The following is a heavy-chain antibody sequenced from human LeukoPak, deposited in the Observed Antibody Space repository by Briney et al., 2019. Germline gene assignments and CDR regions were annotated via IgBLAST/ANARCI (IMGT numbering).Heavy chain of an antibody. CDR2: INPSGGST. Sequence: ASVKVACKASGYTFTCYYMHWVRQAPGQGLEWMGIINPSGGSTSYAQKFQGRVTMTRDMSTSTVYMELSSLRSEDTAVYYCATETDTAMVSDYWGQGTLVTVSS. V-gene: IGHV1-46*01. J-gene: IGHJ4*02. CDR1: GYTFTCYY. D-gene: IGHD5-18*01. CDR3: ATETDTAMVSDY.